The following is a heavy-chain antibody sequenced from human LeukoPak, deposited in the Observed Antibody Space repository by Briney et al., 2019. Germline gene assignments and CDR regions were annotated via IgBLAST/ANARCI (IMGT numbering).Heavy chain of an antibody. J-gene: IGHJ4*02. Sequence: GGSLRLSCAASGFTFSSYGMHRVRQAPGKGLEWMAFIRYDGSNKYYADSVKGRFTISRDNSKNTLYLQMNSLRAEDTAVYYCAKSETYYYDSSGYSLFDYWGQGTLVTVSS. D-gene: IGHD3-22*01. CDR2: IRYDGSNK. V-gene: IGHV3-30*02. CDR1: GFTFSSYG. CDR3: AKSETYYYDSSGYSLFDY.